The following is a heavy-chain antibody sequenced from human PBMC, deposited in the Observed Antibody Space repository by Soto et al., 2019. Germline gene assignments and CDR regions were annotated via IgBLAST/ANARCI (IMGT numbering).Heavy chain of an antibody. Sequence: AASVKVSCKASGGTFADFIMNWVRQTPGQGLEWMGGIVPMFGTPTYAEKFKGRVTISATGSTSTAYMELTSLRSEDTAVYYCARNGTYSSSLSQYSGMDVRGQGTTVTVSS. CDR1: GGTFADFI. CDR3: ARNGTYSSSLSQYSGMDV. V-gene: IGHV1-69*13. CDR2: IVPMFGTP. D-gene: IGHD6-19*01. J-gene: IGHJ6*02.